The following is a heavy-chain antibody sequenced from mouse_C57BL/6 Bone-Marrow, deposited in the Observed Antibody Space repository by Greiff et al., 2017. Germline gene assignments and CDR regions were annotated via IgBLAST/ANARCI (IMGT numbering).Heavy chain of an antibody. CDR2: IYPGSGST. Sequence: QVQLKQPGAELVKPGASVKMSCKASGYTFTSYWITWVKQRPGQGLEWIGDIYPGSGSTNYNEKFKCKATLTVDPSSSTAYMQLSSLTSEDSAVYYCARTYYSNYWYFDVWGTGTTVTVSS. V-gene: IGHV1-55*01. CDR3: ARTYYSNYWYFDV. J-gene: IGHJ1*03. D-gene: IGHD2-5*01. CDR1: GYTFTSYW.